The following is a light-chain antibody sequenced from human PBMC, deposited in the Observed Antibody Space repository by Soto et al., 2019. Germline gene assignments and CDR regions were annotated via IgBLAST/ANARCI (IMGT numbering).Light chain of an antibody. V-gene: IGLV1-51*01. J-gene: IGLJ2*01. Sequence: QAVVTQPPSVSAAPGQKVTISCSGSSSNIGNNYVSWYQQLPGTAPKLLIYDNNNRPSGIPDRFSASKSGTSATLGITGLQTGDEADYYCGTWDSSLSAGVFGGGTKLTVL. CDR2: DNN. CDR3: GTWDSSLSAGV. CDR1: SSNIGNNY.